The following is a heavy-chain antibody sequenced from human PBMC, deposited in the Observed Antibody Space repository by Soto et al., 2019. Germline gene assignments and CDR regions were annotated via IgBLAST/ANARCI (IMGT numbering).Heavy chain of an antibody. V-gene: IGHV3-11*06. D-gene: IGHD3-22*01. CDR3: ARDIPYYEGAFDI. Sequence: RQAPGKGLEWVSYISSSSSYTNYADSVKGRFTISRDNAKNSLYLQMNSLRAEDTAVYYCARDIPYYEGAFDIWGQGTMVTVSS. CDR2: ISSSSSYT. J-gene: IGHJ3*02.